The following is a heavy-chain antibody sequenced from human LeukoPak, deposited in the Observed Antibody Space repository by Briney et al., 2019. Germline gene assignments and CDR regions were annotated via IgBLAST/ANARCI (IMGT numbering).Heavy chain of an antibody. V-gene: IGHV1-24*01. Sequence: GASVKVSCKVSGYTLTELSMHWVRQAPGKGLEWMGGFDPEDGETIYAQKFQGRVTMTEDTSTDTAYMELSSLRSEDTAVYYCATDKRGSFGGTDYYYMDVWGKGTTVTVSS. CDR1: GYTLTELS. CDR3: ATDKRGSFGGTDYYYMDV. D-gene: IGHD1-26*01. J-gene: IGHJ6*03. CDR2: FDPEDGET.